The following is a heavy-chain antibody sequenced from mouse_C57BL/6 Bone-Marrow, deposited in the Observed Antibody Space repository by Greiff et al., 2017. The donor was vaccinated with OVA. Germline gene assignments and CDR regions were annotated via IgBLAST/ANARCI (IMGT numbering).Heavy chain of an antibody. D-gene: IGHD2-10*01. J-gene: IGHJ2*01. Sequence: EVQLQQSGPVLVKPGASVKMSCKASGYTFTDYYMNWVKQSHGKSLEWIGVINPYNGGTSYNQKFKSKATFTVDKSSSSAYMQLHILTSEYSAVYYCARIPTGAIDYWGQGTTLTVSS. V-gene: IGHV1-19*01. CDR2: INPYNGGT. CDR3: ARIPTGAIDY. CDR1: GYTFTDYY.